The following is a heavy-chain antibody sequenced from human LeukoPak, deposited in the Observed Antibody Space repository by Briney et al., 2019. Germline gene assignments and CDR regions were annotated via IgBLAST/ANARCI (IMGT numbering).Heavy chain of an antibody. CDR3: ARTYYYDSSGYYRPYYFDY. V-gene: IGHV4-39*01. Sequence: SETLSLTCTVSGGSISSSSYYWGWIRQPPGTGLEWIGSIYYSGSTYYNPSLKSRVTISVDTSKNQFSLKLSSVTAADTAVYYCARTYYYDSSGYYRPYYFDYWGQGTLVTVSS. CDR2: IYYSGST. CDR1: GGSISSSSYY. J-gene: IGHJ4*02. D-gene: IGHD3-22*01.